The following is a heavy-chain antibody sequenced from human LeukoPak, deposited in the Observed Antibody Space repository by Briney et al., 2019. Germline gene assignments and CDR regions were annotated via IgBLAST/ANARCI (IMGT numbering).Heavy chain of an antibody. Sequence: GESLKISCKGSGYSFTSYWIGWVRQMPGKGLEWMGIIYPGDSDTRYSPSFQGQVTISADKSISTAYLQWSSLKASDTAMYYCARSGCSSTSCSPYDYWGQGTLVTVSS. D-gene: IGHD2-2*01. CDR1: GYSFTSYW. CDR3: ARSGCSSTSCSPYDY. CDR2: IYPGDSDT. J-gene: IGHJ4*02. V-gene: IGHV5-51*01.